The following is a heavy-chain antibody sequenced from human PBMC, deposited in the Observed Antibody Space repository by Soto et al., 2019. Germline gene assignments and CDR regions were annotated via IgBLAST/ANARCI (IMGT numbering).Heavy chain of an antibody. D-gene: IGHD3-22*01. CDR1: GGTFSSFP. CDR3: ARDRHYENHTFYYLKYYFDY. J-gene: IGHJ4*02. V-gene: IGHV1-69*13. Sequence: SVKVSCKTSGGTFSSFPIAWVRQAPGQGLEWVGGIIPVLGAPSYAQTFQGRVTITADESTSAAYLELSSLRSDDTAVYFCARDRHYENHTFYYLKYYFDYWGKGTRVTVSS. CDR2: IIPVLGAP.